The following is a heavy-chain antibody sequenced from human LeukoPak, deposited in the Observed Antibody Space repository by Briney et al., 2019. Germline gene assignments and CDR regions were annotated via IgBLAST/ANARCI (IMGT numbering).Heavy chain of an antibody. J-gene: IGHJ4*02. CDR1: GYTFADYY. CDR2: VDPEDGET. Sequence: ASVKISCKVSGYTFADYYMHWVQQAPGKGLEWMGLVDPEDGETIYAEKFQGRVTITADTSTDTAYMELSSLGSEDTAVYYCATDPEVLAMVRGVIITQRGNWGQGTLVTVSS. V-gene: IGHV1-69-2*01. D-gene: IGHD3-10*01. CDR3: ATDPEVLAMVRGVIITQRGN.